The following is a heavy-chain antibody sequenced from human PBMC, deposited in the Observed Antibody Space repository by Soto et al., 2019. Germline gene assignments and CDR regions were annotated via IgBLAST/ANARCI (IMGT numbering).Heavy chain of an antibody. CDR3: ARTTVVTAAADY. V-gene: IGHV1-69*13. CDR1: GGTFSSYA. J-gene: IGHJ4*02. CDR2: IIPIFGTA. Sequence: SVKVSCKASGGTFSSYAISWVRQAPGQGLEWMGGIIPIFGTANYAQKFQGRVTITADESTSTAYMELSSLRSEDTAVYYCARTTVVTAAADYWGQGTLVTVSS. D-gene: IGHD4-17*01.